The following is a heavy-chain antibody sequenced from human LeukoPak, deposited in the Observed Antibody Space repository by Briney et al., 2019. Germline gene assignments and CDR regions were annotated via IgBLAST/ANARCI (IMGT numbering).Heavy chain of an antibody. CDR2: ISGSGGAT. D-gene: IGHD4-17*01. J-gene: IGHJ4*02. V-gene: IGHV3-64D*06. CDR1: GVTFSSYA. Sequence: GGSLRLSCSASGVTFSSYAMHWVRQAPGQGLEYVSAISGSGGATYCADSVKGRFTISRDNSKNTLYLQMSSLRPEDTAVYYCVSLPRTTVTTSGDYWGQGTLVTVSS. CDR3: VSLPRTTVTTSGDY.